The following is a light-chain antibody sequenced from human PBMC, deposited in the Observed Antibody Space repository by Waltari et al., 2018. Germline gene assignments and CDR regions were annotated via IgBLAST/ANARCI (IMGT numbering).Light chain of an antibody. CDR3: LQYNDWPPLT. J-gene: IGKJ4*01. V-gene: IGKV3-15*01. Sequence: EVVMTQSPATLSVSPGDTATLSCRASQSVDSNLAWYQHKTGQAPKFPIFSATTRDTGIPARFSGGGFGTEFTLTINSLQSEDFAVYYCLQYNDWPPLTFGVGTKVEMK. CDR1: QSVDSN. CDR2: SAT.